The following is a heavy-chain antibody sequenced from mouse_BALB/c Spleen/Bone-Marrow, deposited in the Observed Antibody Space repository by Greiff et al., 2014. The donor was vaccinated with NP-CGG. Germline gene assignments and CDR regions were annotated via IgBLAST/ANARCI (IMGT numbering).Heavy chain of an antibody. CDR2: INPSTGYT. Sequence: VQLQQSGAELARPGASVKMSCKASGYTFTSYWMHWVKQRPGQGLEWIGYINPSTGYTEYNQKFKDKATLTADKSSSTAYMQLSSLTSEDSAVYYCAGYPYYDYDGFAYWGQGTLVTVSA. D-gene: IGHD2-4*01. CDR3: AGYPYYDYDGFAY. J-gene: IGHJ3*01. V-gene: IGHV1-4*01. CDR1: GYTFTSYW.